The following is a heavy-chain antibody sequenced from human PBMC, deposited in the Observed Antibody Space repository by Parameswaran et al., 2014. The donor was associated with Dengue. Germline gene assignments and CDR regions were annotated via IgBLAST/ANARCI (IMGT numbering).Heavy chain of an antibody. J-gene: IGHJ6*02. V-gene: IGHV4-59*01. CDR2: IYYSGST. Sequence: ASETLSLTCTVSGGSISSYYWSWIRQPPGKGLEWIGYIYYSGSTNYNPSLKSRVTISVDTSKNQFSLKLSSVTAADTAVYYCARYTPVGYSSGVVRQKGGSDGMDVWGQGTTVTVSS. CDR3: ARYTPVGYSSGVVRQKGGSDGMDV. CDR1: GGSISSYY. D-gene: IGHD6-19*01.